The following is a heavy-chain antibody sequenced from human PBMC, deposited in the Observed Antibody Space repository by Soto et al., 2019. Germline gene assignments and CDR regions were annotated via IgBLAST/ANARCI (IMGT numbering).Heavy chain of an antibody. D-gene: IGHD3-22*01. CDR3: ARSYYYASSGSYDY. V-gene: IGHV4-34*01. J-gene: IGHJ4*02. CDR1: GGSFSGYY. CDR2: INHSGST. Sequence: SETLSLTCAVYGGSFSGYYWSWIRQPPGKGLEWIGEINHSGSTNYNPSLKSRVTISVDTSKNQFSLKLSSVTAADTAVYYSARSYYYASSGSYDYWGQGTLVTVSS.